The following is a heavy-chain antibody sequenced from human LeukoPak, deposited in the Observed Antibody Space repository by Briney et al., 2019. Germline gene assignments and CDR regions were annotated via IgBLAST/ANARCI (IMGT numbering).Heavy chain of an antibody. J-gene: IGHJ4*02. CDR3: ARDRLLRYFDWFRGYYFDY. CDR2: INHSGST. D-gene: IGHD3-9*01. CDR1: GGSFSGYY. Sequence: SETLSLTCAVYGGSFSGYYWSWIRQPPGKGLEWIGEINHSGSTNYNPSLKSRVTISVDTSKNQFSLKLSSVTAADTAVYYCARDRLLRYFDWFRGYYFDYWGQGTLVTVSS. V-gene: IGHV4-34*01.